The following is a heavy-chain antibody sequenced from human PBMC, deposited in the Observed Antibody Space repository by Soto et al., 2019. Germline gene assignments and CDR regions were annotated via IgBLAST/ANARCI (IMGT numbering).Heavy chain of an antibody. CDR2: IYHSWST. D-gene: IGHD3-22*01. CDR3: ARARQYYDCELDP. Sequence: SETLFLTCAVSGGSISSGGYSWSWIRQPPGKGLEWIGYIYHSWSTYYNPSLKSRVTISLDRSKNQFSLNLSSVTAADTAIYYCARARQYYDCELDPWGQGTLVTVSS. V-gene: IGHV4-30-2*01. CDR1: GGSISSGGYS. J-gene: IGHJ5*02.